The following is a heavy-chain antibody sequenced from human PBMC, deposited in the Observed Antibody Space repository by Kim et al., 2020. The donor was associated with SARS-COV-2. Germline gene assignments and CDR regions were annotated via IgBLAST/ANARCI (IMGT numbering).Heavy chain of an antibody. CDR3: ATSSLGGMDV. D-gene: IGHD7-27*01. J-gene: IGHJ6*02. CDR2: K. V-gene: IGHV3-30*01. Sequence: KNNPGSVNGRFTISRDHAKNTLYRQMNSLRVEDTAVYYCATSSLGGMDVWGQGTTVTVS.